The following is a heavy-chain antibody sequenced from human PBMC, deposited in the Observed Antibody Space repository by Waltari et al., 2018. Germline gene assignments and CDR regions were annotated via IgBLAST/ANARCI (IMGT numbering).Heavy chain of an antibody. Sequence: QVQLVQSGAEVKKPGASVKVSCKAAGYTFTSYAMHWGRQAPGQRLEWMGWINAGNGNTKYSQKFQGRVTITRDTSASTAYMELSSLRSEDTAVYYCARVEGAAGLDIWGQGTMVTVSS. V-gene: IGHV1-3*01. J-gene: IGHJ3*02. CDR2: INAGNGNT. D-gene: IGHD3-16*01. CDR3: ARVEGAAGLDI. CDR1: GYTFTSYA.